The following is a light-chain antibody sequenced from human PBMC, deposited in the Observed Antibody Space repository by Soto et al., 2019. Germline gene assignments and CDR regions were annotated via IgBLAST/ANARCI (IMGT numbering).Light chain of an antibody. Sequence: EIVMTQSPATLFVSPGERATLSCRASQTVSDDLAWYQQKPGQAPRLLIYGASNRATDIPARFSGGGSGTEFTLTISSLQSEDSAIYYCQQYHDWPPITFGPGTKVNI. CDR2: GAS. CDR3: QQYHDWPPIT. V-gene: IGKV3-15*01. J-gene: IGKJ3*01. CDR1: QTVSDD.